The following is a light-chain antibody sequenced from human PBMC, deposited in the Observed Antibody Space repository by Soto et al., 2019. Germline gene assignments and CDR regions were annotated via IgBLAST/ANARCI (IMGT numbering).Light chain of an antibody. CDR1: ALPKQY. Sequence: SYELTQPPSVSVSPGQTARITCSGDALPKQYAYWYQQKPGQAPVLVIYKDSERPSGIPERFSGSSSGTTVTLTISGVQAEDEADYYCATWDDSLKGGVFGGGTKVTVL. CDR3: ATWDDSLKGGV. J-gene: IGLJ3*02. CDR2: KDS. V-gene: IGLV3-25*02.